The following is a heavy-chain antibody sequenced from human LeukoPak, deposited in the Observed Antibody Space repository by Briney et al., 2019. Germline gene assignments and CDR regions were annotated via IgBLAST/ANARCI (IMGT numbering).Heavy chain of an antibody. CDR1: GYSFTSYW. Sequence: GESLKISCKGSGYSFTSYWIAWVRQMPGKRLEWMGIIYPGDSDTRYSPSCQGQVTISAGKSISTAYLRWSSLKPSDTAIYYCARVAGKTRGDYWGQGTLVTVSS. CDR3: ARVAGKTRGDY. J-gene: IGHJ4*02. D-gene: IGHD1-1*01. CDR2: IYPGDSDT. V-gene: IGHV5-51*01.